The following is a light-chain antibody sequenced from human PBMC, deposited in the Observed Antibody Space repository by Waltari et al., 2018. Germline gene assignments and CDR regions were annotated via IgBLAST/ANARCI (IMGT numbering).Light chain of an antibody. CDR3: CSYVRDITWV. CDR2: EGT. V-gene: IGLV2-23*01. J-gene: IGLJ3*02. Sequence: QSALTQPAYVSGSPGQSITISCTGTSSDAGSYNLVSWYQHHPGKAPKLRIYEGTQRPSGVSDRFAGSKSGDTASLTISGLQAEDEADYYCCSYVRDITWVFGGGTKLTVL. CDR1: SSDAGSYNL.